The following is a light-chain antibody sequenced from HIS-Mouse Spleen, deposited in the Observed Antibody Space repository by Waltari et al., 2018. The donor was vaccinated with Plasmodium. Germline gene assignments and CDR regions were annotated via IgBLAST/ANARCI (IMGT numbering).Light chain of an antibody. CDR2: AAS. CDR3: QQYNNWSFT. CDR1: QGVSRN. J-gene: IGKJ3*01. V-gene: IGKV3-15*01. Sequence: EIVMTQSPATLSVSQGERATLPCRASQGVSRNLAWYQQKPGQAPRLLIYAASTRAPGSPGRFSGSGSVTEFTLTISSLQSEDFAVYYCQQYNNWSFTLGPGIKVDIK.